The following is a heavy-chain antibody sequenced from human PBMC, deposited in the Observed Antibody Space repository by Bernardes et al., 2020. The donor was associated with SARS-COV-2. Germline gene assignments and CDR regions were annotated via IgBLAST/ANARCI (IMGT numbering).Heavy chain of an antibody. J-gene: IGHJ6*02. D-gene: IGHD3-3*01. V-gene: IGHV3-30*18. Sequence: GGYLRLSCVASGFTFNNFGMHWVRQATGKGLEWVAVISYEGSKKYYADSVEGRFTISKDNSKNTVYLQMNSLRPEDTAVYYCAKVQAIFWIRPQYSAMDVWGQGTTVAVSS. CDR3: AKVQAIFWIRPQYSAMDV. CDR2: ISYEGSKK. CDR1: GFTFNNFG.